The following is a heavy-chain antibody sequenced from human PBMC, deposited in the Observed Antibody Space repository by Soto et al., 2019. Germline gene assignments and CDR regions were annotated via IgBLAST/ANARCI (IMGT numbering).Heavy chain of an antibody. D-gene: IGHD6-13*01. CDR1: GYTFTSYD. J-gene: IGHJ4*02. V-gene: IGHV1-8*01. Sequence: QVQLVQSGAEVKKPGASVKVSCKASGYTFTSYDINWVRQATGQGLEWMGWMNPNSGNTVYAQKFQGRVTMTRNTSIITAYMELSSLRSEDTAVYYCARGHSSSWYVCDYWCQGTLVTVSS. CDR3: ARGHSSSWYVCDY. CDR2: MNPNSGNT.